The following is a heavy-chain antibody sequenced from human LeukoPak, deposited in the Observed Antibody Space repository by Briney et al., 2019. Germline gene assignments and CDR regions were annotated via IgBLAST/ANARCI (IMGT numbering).Heavy chain of an antibody. CDR3: ASQDGTNAFDI. V-gene: IGHV3-21*01. CDR2: ISSSSSYI. J-gene: IGHJ3*02. CDR1: GFTFSSYS. D-gene: IGHD1-26*01. Sequence: GGSLRLSCAASGFTFSSYSMNWVRQAPGKGLEWVSSISSSSSYIYYADSVKGRFTISRDNAKNSLYLQMNSLRAEDTAVYYCASQDGTNAFDIWGQGTMVTVSS.